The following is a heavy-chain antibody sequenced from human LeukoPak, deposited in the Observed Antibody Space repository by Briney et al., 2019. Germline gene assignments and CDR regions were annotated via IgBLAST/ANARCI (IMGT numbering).Heavy chain of an antibody. CDR3: ARDSVPFGEPY. V-gene: IGHV4-30-2*01. CDR1: GGSISSGGYY. D-gene: IGHD3-10*01. Sequence: SQTLSLTCTVSGGSISSGGYYWSWIRQPPGKGLEWIGYIYHSGSTYYNPSLKSRVTISVDRSKNQFSLKLSSVTAADTAVYYCARDSVPFGEPYWGQGTLVTVSS. J-gene: IGHJ4*02. CDR2: IYHSGST.